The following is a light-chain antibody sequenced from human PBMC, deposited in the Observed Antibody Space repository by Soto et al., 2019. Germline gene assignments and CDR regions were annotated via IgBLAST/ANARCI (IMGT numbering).Light chain of an antibody. J-gene: IGLJ1*01. CDR1: SGDIGSYNR. CDR3: SSYTNINTRACV. V-gene: IGLV2-14*01. CDR2: EVT. Sequence: QSVLTQPASVSGSPGQSITISCTGTSGDIGSYNRVSWYQQHPGKAPKLIIYEVTDRPSGVSNRFSGSKSGNTASLTISGLQADDEAEYYCSSYTNINTRACVFGTGTKGTVL.